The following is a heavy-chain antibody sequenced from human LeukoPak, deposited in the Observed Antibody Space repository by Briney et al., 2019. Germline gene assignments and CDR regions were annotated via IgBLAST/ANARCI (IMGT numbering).Heavy chain of an antibody. J-gene: IGHJ5*02. CDR1: GFSLSTSGVG. CDR2: IYWDDDK. CDR3: AHRRGGYCSSTSCYINWFDP. Sequence: SGPTLVKPTQTLTLTCTFSGFSLSTSGVGVGWIRQPPGKALEWLALIYWDDDKRYSPSLKSRLTITKDTSKNQVVLTMTNMDPVDTATYYCAHRRGGYCSSTSCYINWFDPWGQGTLVTVSS. V-gene: IGHV2-5*02. D-gene: IGHD2-2*02.